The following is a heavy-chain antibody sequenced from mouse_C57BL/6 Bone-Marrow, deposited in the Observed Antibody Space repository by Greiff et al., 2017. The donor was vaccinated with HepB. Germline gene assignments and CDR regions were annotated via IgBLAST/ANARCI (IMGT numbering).Heavy chain of an antibody. V-gene: IGHV3-6*01. CDR1: GYSITSGYY. J-gene: IGHJ2*01. D-gene: IGHD1-1*01. CDR2: ISYDGSN. Sequence: EVKLVESGPGLVKPSQSLSLTCSVTGYSITSGYYWNWIRQFPGNKLEWMGYISYDGSNNYNPSLKNRISITRDTSKNQFFLKLNSVTTEDTATYYCARVSYYYGSSYGYWGQGTTLTVSS. CDR3: ARVSYYYGSSYGY.